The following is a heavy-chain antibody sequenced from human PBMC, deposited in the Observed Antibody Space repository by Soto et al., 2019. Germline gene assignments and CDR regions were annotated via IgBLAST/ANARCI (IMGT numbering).Heavy chain of an antibody. CDR3: TTRDQGRFDH. CDR2: IIPLFDST. CDR1: GGTFNTLS. V-gene: IGHV1-69*06. Sequence: QVLLVQSGAEGKRPGSSAKVSCKPSGGTFNTLSINWVRQAPGQGLEWVGAIIPLFDSTNYAQKIQDRVTITADKSMDTAYLELNNLRSDDTAVYYCTTRDQGRFDHWGQGTPLTVS. J-gene: IGHJ4*02.